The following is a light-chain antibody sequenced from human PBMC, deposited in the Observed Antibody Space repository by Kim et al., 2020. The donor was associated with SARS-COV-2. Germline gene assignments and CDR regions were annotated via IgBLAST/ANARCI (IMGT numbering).Light chain of an antibody. CDR3: CSYAGSSTPVV. CDR1: SSDGGSYNL. Sequence: QSITIACTGTSSDGGSYNLVSWYQQHPGKAPKLMIYEGSKRPSGVSNRFSGSKSGNTASLTISGLQAEDEADYYCCSYAGSSTPVVFGGGTQLTVL. V-gene: IGLV2-23*01. CDR2: EGS. J-gene: IGLJ2*01.